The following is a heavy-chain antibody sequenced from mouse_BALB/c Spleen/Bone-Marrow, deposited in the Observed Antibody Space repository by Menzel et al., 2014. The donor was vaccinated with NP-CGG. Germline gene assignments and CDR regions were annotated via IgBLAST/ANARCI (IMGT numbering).Heavy chain of an antibody. CDR2: IYPGDGDT. Sequence: VHLVESGAELVRPGSSVKISCKASGYAFSVYWMNWVKQRPGQGLEWIGQIYPGDGDTNYNGKFKGRATLTADKSSNTAYMQLSSLTSEDSAAYFCARGGISVDYWGQGTTLTVSS. CDR1: GYAFSVYW. V-gene: IGHV1-80*01. J-gene: IGHJ2*01. CDR3: ARGGISVDY.